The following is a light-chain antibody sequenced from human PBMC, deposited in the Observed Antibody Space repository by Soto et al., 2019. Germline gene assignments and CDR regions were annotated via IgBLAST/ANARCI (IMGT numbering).Light chain of an antibody. CDR2: EVT. CDR3: SSYSGTNYNVI. CDR1: YSDIGDYNY. Sequence: QSALTQPPSASGSPGQSVTISCAGTYSDIGDYNYVSWYQQHPDKVPKLIIYEVTKRPSGVPDRFSGSKSGYTASLTVSDLQPADEAVYYCSSYSGTNYNVIFGGGTKLTVL. J-gene: IGLJ2*01. V-gene: IGLV2-8*01.